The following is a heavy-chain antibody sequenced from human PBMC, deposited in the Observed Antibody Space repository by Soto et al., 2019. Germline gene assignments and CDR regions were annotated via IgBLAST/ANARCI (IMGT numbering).Heavy chain of an antibody. CDR1: GFTFTSSA. V-gene: IGHV1-58*01. CDR3: AATSFYYYDSTDYYYYGMDV. J-gene: IGHJ6*02. D-gene: IGHD3-22*01. Sequence: SVKVSCKASGFTFTSSAVQWVRQARGQRLEWIGWIVVGSGNTNYAQKFQERVTITRDMSTSTAYMELSSLRSEDTAVYYCAATSFYYYDSTDYYYYGMDVWGQGTRVTVSS. CDR2: IVVGSGNT.